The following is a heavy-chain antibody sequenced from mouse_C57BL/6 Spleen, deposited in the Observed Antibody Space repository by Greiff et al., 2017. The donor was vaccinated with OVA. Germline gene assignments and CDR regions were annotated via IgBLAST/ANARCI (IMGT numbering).Heavy chain of an antibody. D-gene: IGHD4-1*01. Sequence: VQLQESGPGLVAPSQSLSITCTVSGFSLTSYAISWVRQPPGKGLEWLGVIRTGGGTNYNSALKSRLSISKDNSKSQVFLKMNSLQTDDTARYYCGSSATWDDYWYFDVWGTGTTVTVSS. V-gene: IGHV2-9-1*01. CDR3: GSSATWDDYWYFDV. CDR1: GFSLTSYA. J-gene: IGHJ1*03. CDR2: IRTGGGT.